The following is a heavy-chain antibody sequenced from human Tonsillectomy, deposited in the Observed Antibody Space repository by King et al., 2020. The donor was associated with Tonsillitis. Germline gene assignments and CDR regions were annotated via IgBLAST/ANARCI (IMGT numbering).Heavy chain of an antibody. Sequence: QLVQSGGGLVKPGGSLRLSCAASGFTFSDYYMSWNRQAPGKGLEWVSYISGSGSTIYYADSVKGRFTISRDNAKNSLYLQMNSLRAEDTAVYYCGGAYYFGSGTYRIYYGLDVWGQGTTVTVSS. CDR1: GFTFSDYY. CDR2: ISGSGSTI. J-gene: IGHJ6*02. D-gene: IGHD3-10*01. V-gene: IGHV3-11*01. CDR3: GGAYYFGSGTYRIYYGLDV.